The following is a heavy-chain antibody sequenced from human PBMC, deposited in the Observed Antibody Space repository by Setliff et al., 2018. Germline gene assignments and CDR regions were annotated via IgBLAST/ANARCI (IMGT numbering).Heavy chain of an antibody. CDR3: ARGPLHYDFWSGYYTVSWFDP. CDR1: GGTFSSYA. Sequence: ASVKVSCKASGGTFSSYAISWVRQAPGQGLKWMGWINTNTGNPTYAQGFTGRFVFSLDTSVSTTYLQISSLKAEDTAVYYCARGPLHYDFWSGYYTVSWFDPWGQGTLVTVSS. CDR2: INTNTGNP. D-gene: IGHD3-3*01. J-gene: IGHJ5*02. V-gene: IGHV7-4-1*02.